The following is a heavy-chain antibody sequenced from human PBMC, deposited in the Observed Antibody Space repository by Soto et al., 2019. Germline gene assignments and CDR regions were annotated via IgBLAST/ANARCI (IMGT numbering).Heavy chain of an antibody. V-gene: IGHV1-2*04. D-gene: IGHD6-19*01. CDR2: INPNSGGT. Sequence: GASVKVSCKASGYTFTGYYMHWVRQAPGQGLEWMGWINPNSGGTNYAQKFQGWVTMTRDTSISTAYMELSRLRSDDTAVYYCARESVAVAGRYYYYYYGMDVWGQGTTVTVSS. CDR1: GYTFTGYY. J-gene: IGHJ6*02. CDR3: ARESVAVAGRYYYYYYGMDV.